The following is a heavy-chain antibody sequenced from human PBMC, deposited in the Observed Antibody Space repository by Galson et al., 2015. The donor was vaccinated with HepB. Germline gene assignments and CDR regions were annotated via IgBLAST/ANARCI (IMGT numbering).Heavy chain of an antibody. D-gene: IGHD3-22*01. CDR1: GFIFGNSW. V-gene: IGHV3-7*03. Sequence: SLRLSCAGSGFIFGNSWMTWVRQTGEGLEWVANIKGDGSQVHYVDSVKDRFTVSRDNARNSLFLQMHSLRVEDTALYYCARDSTYQDSGRYYDRFDYWGQGTLVTVSS. CDR2: IKGDGSQV. CDR3: ARDSTYQDSGRYYDRFDY. J-gene: IGHJ4*02.